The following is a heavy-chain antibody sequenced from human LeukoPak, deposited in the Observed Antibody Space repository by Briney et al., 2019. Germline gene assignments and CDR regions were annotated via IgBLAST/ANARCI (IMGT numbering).Heavy chain of an antibody. CDR3: AKDQEFYDILTGYYVGFDY. J-gene: IGHJ4*02. V-gene: IGHV3-23*01. D-gene: IGHD3-9*01. CDR1: GFTFSSYA. Sequence: GGSLRLSCAASGFTFSSYAMSWVRQAPGKGLEWVSAISGSGGSTYYADSVKGRFTISRDNPKNTLYLQMNSLRAEDTAVYYCAKDQEFYDILTGYYVGFDYWGQGTLVTVSS. CDR2: ISGSGGST.